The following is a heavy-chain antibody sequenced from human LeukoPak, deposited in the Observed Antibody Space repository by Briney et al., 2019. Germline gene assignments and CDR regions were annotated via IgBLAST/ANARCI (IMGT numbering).Heavy chain of an antibody. V-gene: IGHV3-21*01. CDR1: GFTFSGYA. D-gene: IGHD5-24*01. CDR2: VSTTGSDT. Sequence: GGSLRLSCAASGFTFSGYAMNWVHQAPGKGLEWVSSVSTTGSDTYYADSVKGRFTISRDSSKNSVYLQMNSLRPEDTAIYYCARGRDGYPYNFWGQGTPVTVSS. J-gene: IGHJ4*02. CDR3: ARGRDGYPYNF.